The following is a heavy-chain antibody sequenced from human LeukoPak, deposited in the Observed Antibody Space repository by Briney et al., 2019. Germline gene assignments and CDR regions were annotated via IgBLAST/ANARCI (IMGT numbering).Heavy chain of an antibody. Sequence: GGSLRLSCAASGSTFSSYWMTWVRQAPGKGLEYVVNIKEDGSEKYYVDSVKGRFTISRDNTKNSLYLQMSSLRGDDTAVYYCVRDCGFHTFDYWGQGTLVTVSS. CDR3: VRDCGFHTFDY. J-gene: IGHJ4*02. CDR2: IKEDGSEK. CDR1: GSTFSSYW. D-gene: IGHD2-21*01. V-gene: IGHV3-7*05.